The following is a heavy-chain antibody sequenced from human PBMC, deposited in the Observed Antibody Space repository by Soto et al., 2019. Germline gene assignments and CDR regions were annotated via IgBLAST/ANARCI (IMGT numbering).Heavy chain of an antibody. V-gene: IGHV6-1*01. CDR2: TYYRSKWYN. CDR1: GDRVSSNSAA. CDR3: ARHAPTYYYDSSGFYYFDF. J-gene: IGHJ4*02. Sequence: PSQTLSLTCAISGDRVSSNSAAWNWIRPSPSRGLEWLGRTYYRSKWYNDYAVSVKSRITINPDTSKNQFSLQLNSVTPEDTAVYYCARHAPTYYYDSSGFYYFDFWGQGTLVTVSS. D-gene: IGHD3-22*01.